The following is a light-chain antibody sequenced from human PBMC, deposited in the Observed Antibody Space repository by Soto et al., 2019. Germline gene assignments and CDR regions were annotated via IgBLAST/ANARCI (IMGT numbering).Light chain of an antibody. CDR1: QSISSGY. J-gene: IGKJ1*01. CDR3: QQYGSSPWT. V-gene: IGKV3-20*01. CDR2: GAS. Sequence: EVVLTQSPGTLSLSPGERATLSCRASQSISSGYLAWYQQKPGQAPRLLIYGASSRATGIPDRFSGSGSGTDFTLTISRLEHEDIAVFYCQQYGSSPWTVAQGTNVDIK.